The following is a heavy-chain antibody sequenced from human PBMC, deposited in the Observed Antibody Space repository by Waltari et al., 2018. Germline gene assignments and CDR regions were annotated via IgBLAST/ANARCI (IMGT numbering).Heavy chain of an antibody. Sequence: EVQLVESGGGLVQPGGSLRLSCAASGFTFSNYWMHWVRQAPGKGRVWVSRINGDGGSTSYADFAKGRFTISRDNANNMLYLQMNSLRAEDTAVYYCTRTRYCSTTSCQVDWFDPWGQGTLVTVSS. J-gene: IGHJ5*02. D-gene: IGHD2-2*01. CDR2: INGDGGST. CDR1: GFTFSNYW. CDR3: TRTRYCSTTSCQVDWFDP. V-gene: IGHV3-74*01.